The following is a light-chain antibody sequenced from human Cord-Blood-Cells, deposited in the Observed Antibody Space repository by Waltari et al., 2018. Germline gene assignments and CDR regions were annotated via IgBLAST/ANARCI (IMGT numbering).Light chain of an antibody. V-gene: IGKV1-39*01. CDR3: QQSYSTPPWT. CDR1: QSISRY. J-gene: IGKJ1*01. Sequence: DIQMTQSPSSLSASVGDRVTITCRASQSISRYLNWYQQKPGKAPKLLIYAASSLQSGVTSMFRGSGSGTDFTLTISSLQPEDFATYYCQQSYSTPPWTFGQGTKVEIK. CDR2: AAS.